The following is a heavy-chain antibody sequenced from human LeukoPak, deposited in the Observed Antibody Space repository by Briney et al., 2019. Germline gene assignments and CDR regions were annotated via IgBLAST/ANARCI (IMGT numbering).Heavy chain of an antibody. D-gene: IGHD3-9*01. CDR1: GGSISSSSYY. Sequence: PSETLSLTCTVSGGSISSSSYYWGWIRQPPGKGLEWIGSIYYSGSTYYNPSLKSRVTISVDTSKNQFSLKLSSVTAADTAVYYCARADDILTGYYTGWGQGTLVTVSS. CDR3: ARADDILTGYYTG. V-gene: IGHV4-39*01. CDR2: IYYSGST. J-gene: IGHJ4*02.